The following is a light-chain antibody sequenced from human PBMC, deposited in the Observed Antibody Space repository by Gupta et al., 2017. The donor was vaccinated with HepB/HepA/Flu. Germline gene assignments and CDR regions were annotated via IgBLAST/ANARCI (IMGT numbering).Light chain of an antibody. V-gene: IGKV1-5*03. J-gene: IGKJ2*03. Sequence: DIQMTQPPSTLSASVGDSFTSTCRARQSISSWLAWYHQKPGNAPRLLIYKASTLESGVPSRFSGSGSGTEFTLTITSLQPYDFGTYYCQRYSSQFSFGQGTKLEIK. CDR1: QSISSW. CDR2: KAS. CDR3: QRYSSQFS.